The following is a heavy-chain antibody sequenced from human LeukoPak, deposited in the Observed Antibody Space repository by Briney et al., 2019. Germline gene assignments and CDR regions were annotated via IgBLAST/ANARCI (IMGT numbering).Heavy chain of an antibody. D-gene: IGHD1-14*01. J-gene: IGHJ2*01. CDR1: GGSISSYY. V-gene: IGHV4-4*07. CDR3: ARVSHWYFDL. Sequence: SETLSLTCTVSGGSISSYYWSWIRQPAGKGLEWIGRIYTTGSTYYNPSLKSRVTMSVDTSKNQFSLNLSSVTAADTAVYYCARVSHWYFDLWGRGTLVTVSS. CDR2: IYTTGST.